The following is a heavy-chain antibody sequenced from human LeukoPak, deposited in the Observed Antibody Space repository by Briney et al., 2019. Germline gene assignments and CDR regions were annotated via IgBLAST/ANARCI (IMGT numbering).Heavy chain of an antibody. V-gene: IGHV3-20*04. D-gene: IGHD3-10*01. CDR1: GFTFDDYG. CDR3: ARGPSYGSGSYFPSYYFDY. CDR2: INWNGSST. J-gene: IGHJ4*02. Sequence: PGGSLRLSCAASGFTFDDYGMSWVRQAPGKGLEWVSGINWNGSSTGYADSVKGRFTISRDNAKNSLYLQMNSLRAEDTALYYCARGPSYGSGSYFPSYYFDYWGQGTLVTVSS.